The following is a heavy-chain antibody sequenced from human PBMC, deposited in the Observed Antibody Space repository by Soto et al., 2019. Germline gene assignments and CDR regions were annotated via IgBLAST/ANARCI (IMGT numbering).Heavy chain of an antibody. J-gene: IGHJ3*02. V-gene: IGHV3-23*01. CDR2: ISGSGGST. CDR3: AKLKGCSGGSCFDAFDI. CDR1: GFTFSSYA. Sequence: GGSLRLSCAASGFTFSSYAMSWVRQAPGKGLEWVSAISGSGGSTYYADSVKGRFTISRDNSKNTLYLQMNSLRAEDTAVYYCAKLKGCSGGSCFDAFDIWGQGTMVTVSS. D-gene: IGHD2-15*01.